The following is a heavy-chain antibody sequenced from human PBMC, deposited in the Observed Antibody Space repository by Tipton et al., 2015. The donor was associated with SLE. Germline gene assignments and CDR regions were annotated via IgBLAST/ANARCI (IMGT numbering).Heavy chain of an antibody. Sequence: QSGAEVKKPGSSVKVSCKTSGGSFSSSSFSWVRQPPGQGLEWMKGIIPIFGTADYAQKFQGRFTITEAESTTTAYMALSRLSSEDTAVHYCARGGVGGYDYFDHWGQGALVNVSS. V-gene: IGHV1-69*01. CDR3: ARGGVGGYDYFDH. CDR1: GGSFSSSS. J-gene: IGHJ4*02. CDR2: IIPIFGTA. D-gene: IGHD5-12*01.